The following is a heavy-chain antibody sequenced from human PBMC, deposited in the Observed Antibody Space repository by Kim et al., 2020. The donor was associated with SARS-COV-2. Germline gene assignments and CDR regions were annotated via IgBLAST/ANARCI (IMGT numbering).Heavy chain of an antibody. CDR1: GFAFDNFA. D-gene: IGHD6-13*01. CDR2: ISGSGDST. J-gene: IGHJ4*01. Sequence: GGSLRLSCAASGFAFDNFAVTWVRQSPERGLEWVSTISGSGDSTFYADSVKGRFTLSRDNSIHTVYLQINTITAADTALYYCAKGDCSSVGCYTTDYWG. V-gene: IGHV3-23*01. CDR3: AKGDCSSVGCYTTDY.